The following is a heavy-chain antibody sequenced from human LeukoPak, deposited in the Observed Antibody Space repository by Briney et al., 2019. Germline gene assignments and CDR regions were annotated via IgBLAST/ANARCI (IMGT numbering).Heavy chain of an antibody. J-gene: IGHJ4*02. CDR3: AIDYYGSGSLDY. Sequence: ASVKVSCKASGYTFTSYAMHWVRQAPGQRLEWMGWSNAGNGNTKYSQEFQGRVTITRDTSASTAYMELSSLRSEDVAVYYCAIDYYGSGSLDYWGQGTLVTVSS. V-gene: IGHV1-3*02. D-gene: IGHD3-10*01. CDR1: GYTFTSYA. CDR2: SNAGNGNT.